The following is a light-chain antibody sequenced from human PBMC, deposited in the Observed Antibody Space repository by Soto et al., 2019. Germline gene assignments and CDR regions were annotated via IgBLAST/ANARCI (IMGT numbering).Light chain of an antibody. CDR3: QQSYRFPKT. J-gene: IGKJ1*01. Sequence: DVQMTQSPSSLSASVGDSLTLTCRASQTVTSYLNWYQQKPGKAPKLLIYAASTLQSGFPSRFSGSGSGTEFTLTIISLQPEDFATYYCQQSYRFPKTFGRGTKVEVK. CDR1: QTVTSY. CDR2: AAS. V-gene: IGKV1-39*01.